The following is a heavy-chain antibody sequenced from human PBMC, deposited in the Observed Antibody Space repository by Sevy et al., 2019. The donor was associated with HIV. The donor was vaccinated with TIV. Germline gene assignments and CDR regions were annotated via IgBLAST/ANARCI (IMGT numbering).Heavy chain of an antibody. CDR1: GFTFSSYA. CDR3: AKESPGYNYDSSGSLDY. CDR2: ISGSGGST. Sequence: GSLRLSCAASGFTFSSYAMSWVRQAPGKGLEWVSAISGSGGSTYYADSVKGRFTISRDNSKNTLYLQMNSLRAEDTAVYYCAKESPGYNYDSSGSLDYWGQGTLVTVSS. D-gene: IGHD3-22*01. V-gene: IGHV3-23*01. J-gene: IGHJ4*02.